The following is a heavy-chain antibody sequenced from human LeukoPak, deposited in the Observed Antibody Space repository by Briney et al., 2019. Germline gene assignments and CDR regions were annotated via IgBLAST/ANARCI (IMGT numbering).Heavy chain of an antibody. D-gene: IGHD6-13*01. J-gene: IGHJ4*02. Sequence: SETLSLTCAVYGGSFSGYYWSWIRQPPGKGLEWIGEINHSGSTNYNPSLKSRVTISVDTSKNQFSLKLSSVTAADTAMYYCARGIAAADYYFGYWGQGTLVTVSS. V-gene: IGHV4-34*01. CDR1: GGSFSGYY. CDR2: INHSGST. CDR3: ARGIAAADYYFGY.